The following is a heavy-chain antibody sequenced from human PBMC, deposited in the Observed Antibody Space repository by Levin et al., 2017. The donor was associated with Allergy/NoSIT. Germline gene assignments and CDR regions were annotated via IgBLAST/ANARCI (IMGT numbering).Heavy chain of an antibody. V-gene: IGHV4-4*07. J-gene: IGHJ3*02. Sequence: PSETLSLTCTVSGGSINRYYWSWIRQSAGKGLEWIGRISASGSITYNPSLKSRVTMSLDTSNNRFSLTVTSMTAADTAVYLCARDQGMSTFKSFDIWGQGTMVTVSS. CDR1: GGSINRYY. D-gene: IGHD5-24*01. CDR2: ISASGSI. CDR3: ARDQGMSTFKSFDI.